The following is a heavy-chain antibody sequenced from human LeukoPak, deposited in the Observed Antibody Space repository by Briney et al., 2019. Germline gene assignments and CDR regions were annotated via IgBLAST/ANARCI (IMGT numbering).Heavy chain of an antibody. CDR1: GFSFSNYG. CDR2: IRYDRSKK. Sequence: GGSLRLSCAASGFSFSNYGMHWVRQAPGKGLEWVAFIRYDRSKKYYADSVKGRFTISRDKSKNTLSLQMNSLRAEDTAVYYCAKDFSVKWELLIGHWGQGTLVTVSS. CDR3: AKDFSVKWELLIGH. J-gene: IGHJ4*02. V-gene: IGHV3-30*02. D-gene: IGHD1-26*01.